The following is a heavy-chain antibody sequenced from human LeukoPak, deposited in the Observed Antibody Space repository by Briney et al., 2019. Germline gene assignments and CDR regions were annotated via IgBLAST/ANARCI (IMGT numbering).Heavy chain of an antibody. J-gene: IGHJ4*02. CDR2: IYPGDSDT. Sequence: PGESLQISCKGSGYIFTSYWIGWVRQLAGKGLEWMGIIYPGDSDTRYSPSFQGQVTISADKSISTAYLQWSSLKASDTAMYYCARHSVDGSDYWGQGTLVTVSS. CDR1: GYIFTSYW. D-gene: IGHD3-10*01. CDR3: ARHSVDGSDY. V-gene: IGHV5-51*01.